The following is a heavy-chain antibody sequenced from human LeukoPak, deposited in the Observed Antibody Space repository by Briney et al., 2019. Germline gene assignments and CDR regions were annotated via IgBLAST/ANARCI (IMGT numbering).Heavy chain of an antibody. D-gene: IGHD3-3*01. CDR2: ISGSCASP. V-gene: IGHV3-23*01. J-gene: IGHJ6*03. Sequence: PGGALRLSCAASGFTFSNYAMSWVRQAPGKGLEGVSGISGSCASPYYADSVKGRFTISRDRYKNTLYLQMSSLRGEDTAVYFCAKDRGYDFWSGYYYYMDVWGKGTTVTVSS. CDR1: GFTFSNYA. CDR3: AKDRGYDFWSGYYYYMDV.